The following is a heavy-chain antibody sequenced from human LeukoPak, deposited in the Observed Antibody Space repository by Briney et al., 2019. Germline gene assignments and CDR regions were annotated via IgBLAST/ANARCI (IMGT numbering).Heavy chain of an antibody. CDR2: ISGSGSTI. V-gene: IGHV3-48*04. D-gene: IGHD6-19*01. Sequence: PGGSLRLSCAASGFTFSSYAMSWVRQAPGKGLEWVSAISGSGSTIYYADSVKGRFTISRDNAKNSLYLQMNSLRAEDTAVYYCARVGGSGWYRGYFDYWGQGTLVTVSS. CDR3: ARVGGSGWYRGYFDY. J-gene: IGHJ4*02. CDR1: GFTFSSYA.